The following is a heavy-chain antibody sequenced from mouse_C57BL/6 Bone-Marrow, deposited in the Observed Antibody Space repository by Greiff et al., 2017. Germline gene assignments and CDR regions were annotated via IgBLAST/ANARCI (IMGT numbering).Heavy chain of an antibody. D-gene: IGHD1-1*01. J-gene: IGHJ3*01. CDR1: GYTFTDYY. V-gene: IGHV1-76*01. CDR3: ASYYYGSY. CDR2: IYPGSGNT. Sequence: VMLVESGAELVRPGASVKLSCKASGYTFTDYYINWVKQRPGQGLEWIARIYPGSGNTYYNEKFKGKATLTAEKSSSTAYMQLSSLTSEDSAVYFCASYYYGSYWGQGTLVTVSA.